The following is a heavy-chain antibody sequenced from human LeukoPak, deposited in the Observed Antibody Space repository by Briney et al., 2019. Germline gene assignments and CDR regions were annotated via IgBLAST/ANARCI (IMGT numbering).Heavy chain of an antibody. CDR3: ARGPTAYYFDY. CDR2: IYYSGST. V-gene: IGHV4-59*01. J-gene: IGHJ4*02. CDR1: GGSITDYH. Sequence: PSETLSLTCTVSGGSITDYHWSWIRQPPGKGLEWIGYIYYSGSTNYNPSLKSRVTISVDTSKNQFSLKLSSVTAADTAVYYCARGPTAYYFDYWGQGTLVTVSS.